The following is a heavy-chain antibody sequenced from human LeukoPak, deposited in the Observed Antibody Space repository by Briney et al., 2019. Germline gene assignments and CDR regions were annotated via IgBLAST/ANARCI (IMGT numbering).Heavy chain of an antibody. CDR2: INPNSGGT. Sequence: AAVKVSCKASGYTFINYYIHWVRQAPGQGLEWMGWINPNSGGTNYAQKFQGRVTMTRDTSISTAYMELSRLRSDDTAVYYCARDFGLHAPDYWGQGTLVTVS. V-gene: IGHV1-2*02. CDR1: GYTFINYY. J-gene: IGHJ4*02. D-gene: IGHD3-10*01. CDR3: ARDFGLHAPDY.